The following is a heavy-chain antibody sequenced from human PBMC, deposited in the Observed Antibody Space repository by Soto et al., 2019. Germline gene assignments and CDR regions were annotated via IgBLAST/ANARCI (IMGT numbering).Heavy chain of an antibody. D-gene: IGHD3-10*01. CDR2: ISGSGGST. Sequence: GVSLRLSCAASGFTFSSFSMNWVRQAPGKGLEWVSAISGSGGSTYYADSVKDRFTISRDNSKNTLYLQMNSLRAEDTAVYYCAKEGSYGSGSYPIPFLTFDYWGQGTLVTVSS. V-gene: IGHV3-23*01. J-gene: IGHJ4*02. CDR3: AKEGSYGSGSYPIPFLTFDY. CDR1: GFTFSSFS.